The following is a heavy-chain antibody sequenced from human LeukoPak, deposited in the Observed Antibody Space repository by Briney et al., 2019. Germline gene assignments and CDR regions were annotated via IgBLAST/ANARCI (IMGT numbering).Heavy chain of an antibody. CDR3: ARAPPYYYDSSGYYYFGY. CDR2: IYYSGST. Sequence: PSETLSLTCTVSGGSISSYYWSWIRQPPGKGLEWIGYIYYSGSTNYNPSLKSRVTISVDTSKNQFSLKLSSVTAADTAVYYCARAPPYYYDSSGYYYFGYWGQGTLVTVSS. CDR1: GGSISSYY. V-gene: IGHV4-59*01. J-gene: IGHJ4*02. D-gene: IGHD3-22*01.